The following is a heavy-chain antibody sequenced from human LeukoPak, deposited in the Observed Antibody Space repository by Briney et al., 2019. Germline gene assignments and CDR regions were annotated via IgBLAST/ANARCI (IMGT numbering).Heavy chain of an antibody. V-gene: IGHV3-48*01. D-gene: IGHD2-21*01. CDR2: LSNTGNI. CDR3: ARDGFGLIPYDY. Sequence: GSLRLSCAASGFTFSSYGMNWVRQAPGKGLEWLSYLSNTGNIHYAQSVKGRFTISRDNAKNSLYLQMDGLRAEDTAVYYCARDGFGLIPYDYWGQGTLVAVS. CDR1: GFTFSSYG. J-gene: IGHJ4*02.